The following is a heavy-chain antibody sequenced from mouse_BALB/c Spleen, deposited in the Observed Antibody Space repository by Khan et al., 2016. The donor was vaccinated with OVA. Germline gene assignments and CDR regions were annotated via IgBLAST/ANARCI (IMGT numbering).Heavy chain of an antibody. Sequence: EVQLQESGPSLVKPSQTLSLTCSVTGDSITSGYWNWIRKFPGNKLEYMGYISYSGSTYYNPSLKSRLSITRDTSKNQYYLQLNSVTTEDTATYYCARYDDDYDGALAYWGQGTLVTVSA. CDR3: ARYDDDYDGALAY. CDR1: GDSITSGY. D-gene: IGHD2-4*01. J-gene: IGHJ3*01. CDR2: ISYSGST. V-gene: IGHV3-8*02.